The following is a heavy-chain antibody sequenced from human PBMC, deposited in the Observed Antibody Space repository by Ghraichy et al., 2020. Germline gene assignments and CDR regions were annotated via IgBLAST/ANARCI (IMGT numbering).Heavy chain of an antibody. V-gene: IGHV3-53*01. CDR2: IFGGGGK. D-gene: IGHD3-10*01. CDR3: ARDRVGDGALDI. CDR1: GLTVSTNY. Sequence: GESLNISCAASGLTVSTNYMNWVRQAPGKGLEWVALIFGGGGKKYADYVTGRFTISRDDYKNTVSLQMNGLRVDDTAVYYCARDRVGDGALDIWGQGTVVSVSS. J-gene: IGHJ3*02.